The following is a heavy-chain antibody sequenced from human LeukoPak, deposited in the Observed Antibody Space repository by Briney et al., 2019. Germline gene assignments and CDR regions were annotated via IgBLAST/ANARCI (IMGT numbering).Heavy chain of an antibody. CDR2: IIPIFATA. J-gene: IGHJ4*02. CDR3: ARCATPRIACFDF. CDR1: GGTFSSYA. V-gene: IGHV1-69*05. D-gene: IGHD2-15*01. Sequence: GASVKVSCKASGGTFSSYAISWVRQAPGQGLEWMGRIIPIFATANYAQKFQGRVTITTDESTSTAYMELSSLRSEDTAVYYCARCATPRIACFDFWGQGTLVTVSS.